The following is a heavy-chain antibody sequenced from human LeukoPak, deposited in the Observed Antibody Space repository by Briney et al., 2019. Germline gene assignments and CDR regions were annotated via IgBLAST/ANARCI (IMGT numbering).Heavy chain of an antibody. CDR1: GFTFTTWA. Sequence: GGSLRLSCSASGFTFTTWALHWVRQAPGKGLEWVAVISYDGSNKYYADSVKGRFTISRDNSKNTLYLQMNSLRAEDTAVYYCARDRDGHWGQGTLVTVSS. V-gene: IGHV3-30*04. D-gene: IGHD2-21*02. CDR3: ARDRDGH. J-gene: IGHJ4*02. CDR2: ISYDGSNK.